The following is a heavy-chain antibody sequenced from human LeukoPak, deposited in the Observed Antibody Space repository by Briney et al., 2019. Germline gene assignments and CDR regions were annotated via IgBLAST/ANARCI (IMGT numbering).Heavy chain of an antibody. CDR3: ARVGTLDSSSYYYNGAFDY. V-gene: IGHV4-31*03. CDR2: IYYSGST. CDR1: GGSISSGGYY. J-gene: IGHJ4*02. D-gene: IGHD3-22*01. Sequence: PSETLSLTCTVSGGSISSGGYYWSWIRQHPGKGLEWIGYIYYSGSTYYNPSLKSRVTISVDTSKNQFSLKLSSVTAADTAVYYCARVGTLDSSSYYYNGAFDYWGQGTLVTVSS.